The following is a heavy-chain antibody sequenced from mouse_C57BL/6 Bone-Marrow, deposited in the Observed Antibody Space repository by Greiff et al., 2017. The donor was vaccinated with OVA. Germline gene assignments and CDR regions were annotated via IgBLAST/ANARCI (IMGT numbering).Heavy chain of an antibody. CDR2: IWTGGGT. J-gene: IGHJ4*01. D-gene: IGHD1-1*01. V-gene: IGHV2-9-1*01. CDR3: ARNGCGSSYYYAMDY. Sequence: VKLEESGPGLVAPSQSLSITCTVSGFSLTSYAISWVRQPPGKGLEWLGVIWTGGGTNYNSALKSRLSISKDNSKSQVFLKMNSLQTDDTARYYCARNGCGSSYYYAMDYWGQGTSVTVSS. CDR1: GFSLTSYA.